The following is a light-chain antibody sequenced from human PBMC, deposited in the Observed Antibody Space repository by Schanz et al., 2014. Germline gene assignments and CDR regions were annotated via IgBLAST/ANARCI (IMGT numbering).Light chain of an antibody. Sequence: QSVLTQPRSVSGSPGQSVTISCTGTSSDVGGYTYVSWYQHHPGKAPKLIIYDVIKRPSGVPDRFSGSKSGNAASLAISGLQSQDEADYYCAAWDNSLNGPVFGGGTKLTVL. V-gene: IGLV2-11*01. CDR1: SSDVGGYTY. CDR2: DVI. J-gene: IGLJ3*02. CDR3: AAWDNSLNGPV.